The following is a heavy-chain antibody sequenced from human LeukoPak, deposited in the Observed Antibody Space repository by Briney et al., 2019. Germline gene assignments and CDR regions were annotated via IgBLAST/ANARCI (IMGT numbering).Heavy chain of an antibody. Sequence: SETLSLTCTVSGGSISSGGYYWSWIRQHPGKGLEWIGYIYYSGSTYYNPSPKSRVTISVDTSKNQFSLKLSSVTAADTAVYYCARVPDYYDSSGYAWFDPWGQGTLVTVSS. CDR1: GGSISSGGYY. V-gene: IGHV4-31*03. D-gene: IGHD3-22*01. CDR2: IYYSGST. J-gene: IGHJ5*02. CDR3: ARVPDYYDSSGYAWFDP.